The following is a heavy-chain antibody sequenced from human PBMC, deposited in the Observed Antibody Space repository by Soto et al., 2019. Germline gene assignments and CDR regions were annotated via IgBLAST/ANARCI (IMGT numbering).Heavy chain of an antibody. J-gene: IGHJ4*02. V-gene: IGHV1-8*01. Sequence: AASVKVSCKASGYAFTGYDINWGRQATGQGLEWMGWMNPNSGNTGYAQKFQGRVTMTRNTSISTAYMELSSLRSEDTAVYYCARGGLGALDYWGQGTLVTVSS. CDR2: MNPNSGNT. CDR1: GYAFTGYD. CDR3: ARGGLGALDY. D-gene: IGHD7-27*01.